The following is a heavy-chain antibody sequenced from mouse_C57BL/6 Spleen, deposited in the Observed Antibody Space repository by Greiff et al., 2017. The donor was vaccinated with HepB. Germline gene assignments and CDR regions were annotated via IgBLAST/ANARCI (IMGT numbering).Heavy chain of an antibody. J-gene: IGHJ2*01. D-gene: IGHD1-1*01. CDR2: TNPTNGRT. CDR1: GYTFTSYW. Sequence: VQLQQSGAELVKAGASVKMSCKASGYTFTSYWMHWVKQRLGQGLEWFAETNPTNGRTYYNEKFKSKATLTVDKSSSTAYMLLSGPTFEDSAVYYCARMKKIGANYLDYWGQGTTLTVSS. V-gene: IGHV1S81*02. CDR3: ARMKKIGANYLDY.